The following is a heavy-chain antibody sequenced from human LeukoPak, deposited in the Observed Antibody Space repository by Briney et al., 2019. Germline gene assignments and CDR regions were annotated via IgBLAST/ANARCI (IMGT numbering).Heavy chain of an antibody. CDR1: GGSISSSSYY. CDR3: ARGGAVVGFDYFDY. CDR2: ISYIGST. V-gene: IGHV4-61*05. J-gene: IGHJ4*02. Sequence: SETLSLTCTVSGGSISSSSYYWGWIRQPPGKGLEWIGYISYIGSTKYNPSLKSRVTISVDASKNQFSLKLSSVTAADTAVYYCARGGAVVGFDYFDYWGQGTLVTVSS. D-gene: IGHD6-19*01.